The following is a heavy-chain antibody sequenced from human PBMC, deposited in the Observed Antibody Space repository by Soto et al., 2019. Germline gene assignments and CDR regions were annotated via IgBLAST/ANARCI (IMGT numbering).Heavy chain of an antibody. D-gene: IGHD2-2*01. CDR2: INSDGSST. CDR1: VFTFSSYW. J-gene: IGHJ2*01. V-gene: IGHV3-74*01. Sequence: HPVVSRRLSCSSSVFTFSSYWMHLFLQAPVKWLVWVSRINSDGSSTSYADSVKGRFTIYRDNAKNTLYLQMNSLRAEDTAVYYCASPPSDQTWYLDLWGSGNLVTVSS. CDR3: ASPPSDQTWYLDL.